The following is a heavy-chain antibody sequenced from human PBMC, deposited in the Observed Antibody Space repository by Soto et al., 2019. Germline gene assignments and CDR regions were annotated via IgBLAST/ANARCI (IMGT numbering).Heavy chain of an antibody. Sequence: QVQLVQSGAEVKKPGASVKVSCKASGYTFTSYDINWVRQATGQGLEWMGWMNPNSGNTGYAQKFQGRVTMTRNTSISTAYMELSSLRSEDTGVYDWAISGASREDCSGGSCYHGPYDYYYYMDVWGKGTTVTVSS. CDR3: AISGASREDCSGGSCYHGPYDYYYYMDV. CDR2: MNPNSGNT. D-gene: IGHD2-15*01. CDR1: GYTFTSYD. V-gene: IGHV1-8*01. J-gene: IGHJ6*03.